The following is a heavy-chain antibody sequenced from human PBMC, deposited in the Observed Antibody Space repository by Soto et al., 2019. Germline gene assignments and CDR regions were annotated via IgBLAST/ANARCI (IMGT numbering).Heavy chain of an antibody. Sequence: QVQLQESGPGLVKPSETLSLTCTVSGGSIRSYYWSWIRQPPGKGLEWIGYIYYSGSTNYNPSLXGXAXIXXDPSKNQFSLKLSSVTAADTAVYYCAGVWGGAFDIWGQGTMVTVSS. CDR3: AGVWGGAFDI. V-gene: IGHV4-59*01. CDR2: IYYSGST. CDR1: GGSIRSYY. D-gene: IGHD3-10*01. J-gene: IGHJ3*02.